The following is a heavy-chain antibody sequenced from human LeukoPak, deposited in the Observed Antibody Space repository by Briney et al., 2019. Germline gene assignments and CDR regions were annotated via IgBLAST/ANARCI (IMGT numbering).Heavy chain of an antibody. J-gene: IGHJ3*02. V-gene: IGHV3-30*18. D-gene: IGHD3-10*02. Sequence: GRSLRLSCAAPGFTFSSYGMHWVRQAPGKGLEWVAVISFDGSNKYYADSVKGRFTVSRDNSKNTLHLQVNSLRAEDTAVYYCAKASRYLGSGSYYRDAFDIWGQGTMVTVSS. CDR2: ISFDGSNK. CDR1: GFTFSSYG. CDR3: AKASRYLGSGSYYRDAFDI.